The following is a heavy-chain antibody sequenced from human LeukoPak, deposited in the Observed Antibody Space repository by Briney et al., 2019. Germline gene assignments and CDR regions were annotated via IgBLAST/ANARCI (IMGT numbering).Heavy chain of an antibody. V-gene: IGHV4-30-2*01. CDR1: GGSISSGGYS. Sequence: SQTLSLTWAVSGGSISSGGYSWGWIRQPPGKGLEWIGYIYHSGSTYYNPSLKSRVTISVDRSKNQFSLKLSSVTAADTAVYYCARAGQEWGQGTLVTVSS. CDR2: IYHSGST. J-gene: IGHJ4*02. CDR3: ARAGQE.